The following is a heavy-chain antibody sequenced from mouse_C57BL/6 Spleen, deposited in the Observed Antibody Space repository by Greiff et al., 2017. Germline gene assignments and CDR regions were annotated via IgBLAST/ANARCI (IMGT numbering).Heavy chain of an antibody. J-gene: IGHJ4*01. CDR2: INPYNGDT. Sequence: VQLKESGPELVKPGDSVKISCKASGYSFTGYFMNWVMQSHGKSLEWIGRINPYNGDTFYNQKFKGKATLTVDKSSSTAHMELRSLTSEDSAVYYCARDYCYAMDYWGQGTSVTVSS. CDR3: ARDYCYAMDY. CDR1: GYSFTGYF. V-gene: IGHV1-20*01.